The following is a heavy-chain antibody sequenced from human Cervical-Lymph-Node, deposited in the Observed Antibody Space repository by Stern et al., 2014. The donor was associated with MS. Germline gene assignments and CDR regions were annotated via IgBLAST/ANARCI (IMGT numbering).Heavy chain of an antibody. CDR2: ISSSSSFI. CDR3: AREGATVVD. V-gene: IGHV3-21*01. D-gene: IGHD4-17*01. CDR1: GFTFSTYS. Sequence: EVQLLESGGGLVKPGGSLRLSCAASGFTFSTYSMNWVRQAPGKGLEWVSSISSSSSFIDYADSVKGRFTISRDDAKNSLYLQMNSLRAEDTAVYYCAREGATVVDWGQGTLVTVSS. J-gene: IGHJ4*02.